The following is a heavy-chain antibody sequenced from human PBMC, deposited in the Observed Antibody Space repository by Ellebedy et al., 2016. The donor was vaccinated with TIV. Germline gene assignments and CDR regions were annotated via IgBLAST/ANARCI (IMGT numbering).Heavy chain of an antibody. V-gene: IGHV3-7*01. CDR3: ATDLERGNHFDWLHKGAYDI. CDR2: IKQDGSEK. CDR1: GFTFSSYW. J-gene: IGHJ3*02. D-gene: IGHD3-9*01. Sequence: GESLKISCAASGFTFSSYWMSWVRQAPGKGLEWVANIKQDGSEKYYVDSVKGRFTISRDNAKNSLSLQMNSLRAEDTDVFYCATDLERGNHFDWLHKGAYDIWGKGTMVTVSS.